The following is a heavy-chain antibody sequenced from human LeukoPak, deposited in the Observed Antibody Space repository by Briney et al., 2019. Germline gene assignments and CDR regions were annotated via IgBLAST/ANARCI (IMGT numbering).Heavy chain of an antibody. CDR1: GYTFTGYY. J-gene: IGHJ5*02. CDR3: ARDVLAAAGTGES. Sequence: ASEKVSCKASGYTFTGYYMHWVRQAPGQGLEWMGWINPNSGGTNYAQKFQGRVTMTRDTSISTAYMELSRLRSDDTAVYYCARDVLAAAGTGESWGQGTLVTVSS. CDR2: INPNSGGT. V-gene: IGHV1-2*02. D-gene: IGHD6-13*01.